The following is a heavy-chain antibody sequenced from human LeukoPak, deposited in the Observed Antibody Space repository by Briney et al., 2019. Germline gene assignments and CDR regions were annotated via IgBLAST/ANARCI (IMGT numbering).Heavy chain of an antibody. J-gene: IGHJ4*02. D-gene: IGHD3-22*01. Sequence: GGSLRLSCAASGFTFEDYGMTWVRQAPGKGLEWVSGINWNGGSTGYADSVKGRFTISRDNAKNSLYLQMNSLRAEDTAFYYCAREAYYDCSGSLDYWGQGTLVTVSS. CDR2: INWNGGST. CDR1: GFTFEDYG. CDR3: AREAYYDCSGSLDY. V-gene: IGHV3-20*04.